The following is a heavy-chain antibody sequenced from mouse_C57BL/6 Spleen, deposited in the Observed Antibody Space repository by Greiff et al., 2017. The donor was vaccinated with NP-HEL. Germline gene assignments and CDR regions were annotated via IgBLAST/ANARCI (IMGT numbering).Heavy chain of an antibody. V-gene: IGHV1-53*01. Sequence: QVQLQQPGTELVKPGASVKLSCKASGYTFTSYWMHWVKQRPGQGLEWIGNINPSNGGTNYNEKFKSKATLTVDKSSSTAYMQLSSLTSEDSAVYYCARARTYYDYDGYYAMDYWGQGTSVTVSS. D-gene: IGHD2-4*01. J-gene: IGHJ4*01. CDR1: GYTFTSYW. CDR3: ARARTYYDYDGYYAMDY. CDR2: INPSNGGT.